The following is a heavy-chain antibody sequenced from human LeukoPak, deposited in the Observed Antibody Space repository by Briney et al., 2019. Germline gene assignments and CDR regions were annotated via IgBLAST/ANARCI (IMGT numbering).Heavy chain of an antibody. CDR2: IYYSGST. CDR3: ARHLLRSYYYYYGMDV. Sequence: SSETLSLTCTVSGGSISSYYWSWIRQPPGKGLEWIGYIYYSGSTNYNPSLKSRVTISVDTSKNQFSLKLSSVTAADTAVYYCARHLLRSYYYYYGMDVWGQGTTVTVSS. D-gene: IGHD4-17*01. V-gene: IGHV4-59*08. CDR1: GGSISSYY. J-gene: IGHJ6*02.